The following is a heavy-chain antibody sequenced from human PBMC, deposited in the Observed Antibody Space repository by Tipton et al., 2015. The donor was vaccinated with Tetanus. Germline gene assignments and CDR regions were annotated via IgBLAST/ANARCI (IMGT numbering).Heavy chain of an antibody. J-gene: IGHJ6*02. CDR3: ARVSYYYYGMDV. CDR2: ISWDGGST. V-gene: IGHV3-43*01. Sequence: SLRLSCAASGFTFDDYTMHWVRQAPGKGLEWVSLISWDGGSTYYADSVKGRFTISRDNSKNSLYLQMNSLRAEDTALYHCARVSYYYYGMDVWGQGTTVTVSS. CDR1: GFTFDDYT.